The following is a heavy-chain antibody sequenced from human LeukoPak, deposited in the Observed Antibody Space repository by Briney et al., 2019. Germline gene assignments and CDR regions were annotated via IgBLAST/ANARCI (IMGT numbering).Heavy chain of an antibody. Sequence: PSETLSLTCTVSDGSISSYYWSWIRQPPGKGLEWIGYIYYSGSTNYNPSLKSRVTISVDTSKNQFSLKLSSVTAADTAVYYCARGPLPDYYDSSGSLDYWGQGTLVTVSS. CDR1: DGSISSYY. V-gene: IGHV4-59*01. CDR3: ARGPLPDYYDSSGSLDY. D-gene: IGHD3-22*01. CDR2: IYYSGST. J-gene: IGHJ4*02.